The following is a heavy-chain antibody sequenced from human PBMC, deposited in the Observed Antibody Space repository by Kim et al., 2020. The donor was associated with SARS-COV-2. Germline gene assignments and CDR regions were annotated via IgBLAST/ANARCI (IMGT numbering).Heavy chain of an antibody. V-gene: IGHV1-69*13. J-gene: IGHJ5*02. Sequence: SVKVSCKASGGTFSSYAISWVRQAPGQGLEWMGGIIPIFGTANYAQKFQGRVTITADESTSTAYMELSSLRSEDTAVYYCARDQGGDGYNDLKLYNWFDPWGQGTLVTVSS. CDR1: GGTFSSYA. D-gene: IGHD3-16*01. CDR2: IIPIFGTA. CDR3: ARDQGGDGYNDLKLYNWFDP.